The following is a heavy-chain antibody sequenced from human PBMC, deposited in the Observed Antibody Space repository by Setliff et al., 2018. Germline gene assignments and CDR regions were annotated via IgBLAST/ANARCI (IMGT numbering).Heavy chain of an antibody. CDR3: AKPVSGAGGFSGDI. Sequence: PGGSLRLSCVASTFTFNRMSVTWVRPAPGKGLELVSSIPVDGYRTFYADSVKGRFTISRDNSNNTLYLQMNSLRAEDTAVYYCAKPVSGAGGFSGDIWGQGTLVTVSS. V-gene: IGHV3-23*01. CDR1: TFTFNRMS. CDR2: IPVDGYRT. D-gene: IGHD2-15*01. J-gene: IGHJ3*02.